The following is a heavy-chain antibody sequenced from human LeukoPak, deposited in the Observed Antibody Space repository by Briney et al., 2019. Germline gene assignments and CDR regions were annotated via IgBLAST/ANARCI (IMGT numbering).Heavy chain of an antibody. Sequence: ASVKVSCKASGYTFTSYGISWVRQAPGQGLEWMGWISAYNGNTNYAQKLQGRVTMTTDTSTSTAYMELSSLRSEDTAVYYCARSGGYCSSTSCYLPKDWGQGTLVTVSS. CDR2: ISAYNGNT. CDR3: ARSGGYCSSTSCYLPKD. V-gene: IGHV1-18*01. CDR1: GYTFTSYG. D-gene: IGHD2-2*01. J-gene: IGHJ4*02.